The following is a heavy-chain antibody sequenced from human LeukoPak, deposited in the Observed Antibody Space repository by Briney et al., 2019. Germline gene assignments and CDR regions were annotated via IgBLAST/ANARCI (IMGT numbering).Heavy chain of an antibody. CDR1: GGSFSGYY. D-gene: IGHD6-13*01. CDR2: INHSGST. J-gene: IGHJ5*02. Sequence: PSETLSLTCAVYGGSFSGYYWSWIRQPPGKGLEWIGEINHSGSTNYNPSLKSRVTISVDTSKNQFSLKLSSVTAADTAVYYCARAGSSWSDNWFDPWGQGTLVTVSS. CDR3: ARAGSSWSDNWFDP. V-gene: IGHV4-34*01.